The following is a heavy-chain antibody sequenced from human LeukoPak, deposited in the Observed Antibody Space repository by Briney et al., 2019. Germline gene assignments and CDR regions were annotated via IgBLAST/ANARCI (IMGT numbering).Heavy chain of an antibody. D-gene: IGHD3-16*01. CDR2: IYPIDSDT. J-gene: IGHJ2*01. Sequence: GESLKISCKASGYIFTSYWIGWVRQMPGKGLEWMGIIYPIDSDTRYSPSFQGQVTISADKAISTAYLQWSSLKASDTAMYYCARLGAGNFGSYWYFDLWGRGTLVTVAS. CDR3: ARLGAGNFGSYWYFDL. CDR1: GYIFTSYW. V-gene: IGHV5-51*01.